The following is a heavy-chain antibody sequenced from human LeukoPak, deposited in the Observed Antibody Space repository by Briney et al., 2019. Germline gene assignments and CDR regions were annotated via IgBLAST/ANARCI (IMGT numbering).Heavy chain of an antibody. CDR1: GFTFSNFA. J-gene: IGHJ4*02. CDR3: AKVGVGWVAFEY. Sequence: GGSLRLSCAASGFTFSNFAMSWVRQAPGQGLQWVSAISDSGGGTFYADSVKGRFTISRDNSKNTLYLQMNSLRAEDTAVYYCAKVGVGWVAFEYWGQGTLVTVSS. V-gene: IGHV3-23*01. D-gene: IGHD3-16*01. CDR2: ISDSGGGT.